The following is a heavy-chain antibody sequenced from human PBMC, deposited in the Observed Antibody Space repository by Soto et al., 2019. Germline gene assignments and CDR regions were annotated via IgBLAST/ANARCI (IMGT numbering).Heavy chain of an antibody. D-gene: IGHD4-17*01. CDR3: AGSTVPMEFDY. V-gene: IGHV4-59*01. Sequence: SETLSLTCTVSGGSISSYYWSWIRQPPWKGLEWIGYIYYSGSTNYNPSLKSRVTISVDTSKNQFSLKLSSVTAADTAVYYCAGSTVPMEFDYWGQGTLVTVSS. J-gene: IGHJ4*02. CDR2: IYYSGST. CDR1: GGSISSYY.